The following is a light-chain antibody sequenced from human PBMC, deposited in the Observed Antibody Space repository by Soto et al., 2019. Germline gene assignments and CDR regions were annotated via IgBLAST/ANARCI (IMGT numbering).Light chain of an antibody. CDR1: QGISSN. Sequence: DIQLTQSPSFLSASVGDRVTITCRTSQGISSNLAWYQLKPGKAPKLLIYAASTLQSGVPSRFSGSGSGTEFTLTISSLQPEDFATYYCQQLNSYPLTFGGGTKVEIK. J-gene: IGKJ4*01. V-gene: IGKV1-9*01. CDR2: AAS. CDR3: QQLNSYPLT.